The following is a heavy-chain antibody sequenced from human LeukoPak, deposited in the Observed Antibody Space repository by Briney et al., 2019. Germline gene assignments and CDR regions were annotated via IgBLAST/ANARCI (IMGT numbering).Heavy chain of an antibody. CDR3: ARAYDFWSGSDAFDI. V-gene: IGHV3-30*04. J-gene: IGHJ3*02. CDR1: GSTFSSYA. CDR2: ISYDGSNK. Sequence: GGSLRLSCAASGSTFSSYAMHWVRQAPGKGLEWVAVISYDGSNKYYADSVKGRFTISRDNSKNTLYLQMNSLRAEDTAVYYCARAYDFWSGSDAFDIWGQGTMVTVSS. D-gene: IGHD3-3*01.